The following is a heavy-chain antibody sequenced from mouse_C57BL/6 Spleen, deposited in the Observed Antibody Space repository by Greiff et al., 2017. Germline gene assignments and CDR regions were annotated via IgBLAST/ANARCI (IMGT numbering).Heavy chain of an antibody. CDR1: GYTFTSYW. D-gene: IGHD1-1*01. V-gene: IGHV1-72*01. CDR3: ARERITTVVATGGAMDY. CDR2: IDPNSGGT. Sequence: QVQLQQPGAELVKPGASVKLSCKASGYTFTSYWMHWVKQRPGRGLEWIGRIDPNSGGTKYNEKFKSKATLTVDKPSSTAYMQRSSLTSEDSAVYYCARERITTVVATGGAMDYWGQGTSVTVSS. J-gene: IGHJ4*01.